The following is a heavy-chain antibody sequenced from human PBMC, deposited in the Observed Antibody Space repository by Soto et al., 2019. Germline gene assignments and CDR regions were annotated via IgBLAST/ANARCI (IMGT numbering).Heavy chain of an antibody. CDR1: GGSLSESY. CDR2: INHVGGT. CDR3: VRIRYQLPSSVLWLDP. D-gene: IGHD3-16*01. J-gene: IGHJ5*02. V-gene: IGHV4-34*01. Sequence: PSETVSLTYAVYGGSLSESYWAWIRQPPGKGLEWIGEINHVGGTNYNPSLKSRVTMSVDTSQNQFSLRLISVTAADTAMYFCVRIRYQLPSSVLWLDPWGQGTPVTVSS.